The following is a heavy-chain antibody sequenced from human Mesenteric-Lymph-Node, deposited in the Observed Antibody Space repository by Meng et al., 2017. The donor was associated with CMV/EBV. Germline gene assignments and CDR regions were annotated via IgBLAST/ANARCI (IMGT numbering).Heavy chain of an antibody. D-gene: IGHD2-2*01. CDR3: AREQEERYCSSTSCSDAFDI. CDR2: ISSSGSTI. V-gene: IGHV3-11*01. Sequence: DYYMSWVRQAPGKGLEWVSYISSSGSTIYYADSVKGRFTISRDNAKNSLYLQMNSLRAEDTAVYYCAREQEERYCSSTSCSDAFDIWGQGTMVTVSS. CDR1: DYY. J-gene: IGHJ3*02.